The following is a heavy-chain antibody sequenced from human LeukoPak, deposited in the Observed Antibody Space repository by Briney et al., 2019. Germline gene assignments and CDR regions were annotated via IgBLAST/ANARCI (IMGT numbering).Heavy chain of an antibody. J-gene: IGHJ4*02. CDR3: ARRLKTVVAEFYFDS. Sequence: SSETLSLTCTVSGDSISSGDYYWSWIRQPAGKGLGRISSSGSTNYNPSLKSRVTISVDTSKNQFSLKLTSVTAADTAVYYCARRLKTVVAEFYFDSWGQGTLVTVSS. CDR1: GDSISSGDYY. D-gene: IGHD3-22*01. V-gene: IGHV4-61*02. CDR2: ISSSGST.